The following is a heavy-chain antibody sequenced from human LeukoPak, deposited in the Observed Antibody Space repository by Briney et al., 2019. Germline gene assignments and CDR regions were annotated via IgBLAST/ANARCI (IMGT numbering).Heavy chain of an antibody. J-gene: IGHJ4*02. CDR1: GGSISSSSYY. V-gene: IGHV4-39*01. CDR2: IYYSGST. D-gene: IGHD1-26*01. CDR3: AIVLVGATTHLFDY. Sequence: SETLSLTRTVSGGSISSSSYYWGWIRQPPGKGLEWIGSIYYSGSTYYNPSLKSRVTISVDTSKNQFSLKLSSVTAADTAVYYCAIVLVGATTHLFDYWGQGTLVTVSS.